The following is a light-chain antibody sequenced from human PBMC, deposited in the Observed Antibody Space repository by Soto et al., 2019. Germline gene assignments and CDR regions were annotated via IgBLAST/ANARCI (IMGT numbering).Light chain of an antibody. Sequence: EIALTQSPGTLSLSPGERATLSCRASQGVGNKYLAWYQQRPGQTPSLLIYAASSRATGVSDRFSGSGSGTDFTLITSSMEHEYFAVYYFKQYNNAHDSTFGQGTRLEMK. V-gene: IGKV3-20*01. CDR1: QGVGNKY. CDR3: KQYNNAHDST. CDR2: AAS. J-gene: IGKJ5*01.